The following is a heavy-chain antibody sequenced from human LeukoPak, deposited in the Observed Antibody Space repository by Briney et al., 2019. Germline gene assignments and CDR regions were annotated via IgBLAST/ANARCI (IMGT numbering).Heavy chain of an antibody. CDR3: ARDASKLLYYFDY. V-gene: IGHV4-59*01. CDR2: IYYSWSA. Sequence: SETLSLTCTVSGGSITSYYWSWIRQPPGKGLEWIGYIYYSWSANYNPSLKSRVTISVDTSKNQFSLKLSSVTAADTAVYYCARDASKLLYYFDYWGQGTLVTVSS. D-gene: IGHD3-10*01. J-gene: IGHJ4*02. CDR1: GGSITSYY.